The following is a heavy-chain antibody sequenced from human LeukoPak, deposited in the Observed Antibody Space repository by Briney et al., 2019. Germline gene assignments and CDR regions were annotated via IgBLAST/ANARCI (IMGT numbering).Heavy chain of an antibody. J-gene: IGHJ3*02. CDR1: GGSISSYY. CDR2: IYYSGST. Sequence: PSETLSLTCPVSGGSISSYYWSWIRQPPGKGLEWIGYIYYSGSTNYNPSLKSRVTISVDTSKNQFSLKLSSVTAADTAVYYCARLDDSSGKPTEAFDIWGQGTMVTVSS. V-gene: IGHV4-59*08. CDR3: ARLDDSSGKPTEAFDI. D-gene: IGHD3-22*01.